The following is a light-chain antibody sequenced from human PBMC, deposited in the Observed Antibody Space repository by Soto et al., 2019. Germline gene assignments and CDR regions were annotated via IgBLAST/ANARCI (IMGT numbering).Light chain of an antibody. J-gene: IGKJ2*01. Sequence: DIRMTQSPSTLSASLGDRVTITCRASQSVSSWLAWYQQKTGKAPNLLIYAASSLQSGVSSRFSGSGYGTDFNLTISSLQPEDSATYYCQQSYSLPYTFGQGTKVDIK. CDR3: QQSYSLPYT. CDR2: AAS. V-gene: IGKV1-39*01. CDR1: QSVSSW.